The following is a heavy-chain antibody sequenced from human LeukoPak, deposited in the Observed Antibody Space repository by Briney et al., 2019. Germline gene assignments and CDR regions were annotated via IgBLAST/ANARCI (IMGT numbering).Heavy chain of an antibody. CDR3: ARDLPTLTYYYDTDV. Sequence: GASVKVSCKASGYTFTGYYMHWVRQAPGQGLEWMGWINPNSGGTNYAQKFQGRVTMTRDTSISTAYMELRSLRSDDTAVYYCARDLPTLTYYYDTDVWGKGTTVTVSS. J-gene: IGHJ6*04. CDR2: INPNSGGT. D-gene: IGHD3-16*01. CDR1: GYTFTGYY. V-gene: IGHV1-2*02.